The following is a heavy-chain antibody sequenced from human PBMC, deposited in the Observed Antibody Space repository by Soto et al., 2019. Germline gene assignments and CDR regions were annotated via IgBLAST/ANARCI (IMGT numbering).Heavy chain of an antibody. V-gene: IGHV1-8*01. CDR1: GYTFTSYD. Sequence: GASVKVSCKASGYTFTSYDINWVRQATGQGLEWMGWMNPNSGNTGYAQKFQGRVTMTRSTSISTAYMELSSLRSEDTAVYYCASGPGTTGTRTWFDPWGQGTLVTVSS. J-gene: IGHJ5*02. D-gene: IGHD1-1*01. CDR2: MNPNSGNT. CDR3: ASGPGTTGTRTWFDP.